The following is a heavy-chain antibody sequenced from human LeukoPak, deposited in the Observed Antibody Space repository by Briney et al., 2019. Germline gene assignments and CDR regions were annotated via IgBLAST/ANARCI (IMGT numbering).Heavy chain of an antibody. CDR2: ISGSGGST. V-gene: IGHV3-23*01. Sequence: GGXLRLSCAASGFTFSSYAMSWVRQAPGKGLEGVSAISGSGGSTYYADSVKGRFTISRDNSKNTLYLQMNRLRAEDTAVYYCTGGYCSGGSCYSFDYWGQGTLVTVSS. D-gene: IGHD2-15*01. CDR3: TGGYCSGGSCYSFDY. J-gene: IGHJ4*02. CDR1: GFTFSSYA.